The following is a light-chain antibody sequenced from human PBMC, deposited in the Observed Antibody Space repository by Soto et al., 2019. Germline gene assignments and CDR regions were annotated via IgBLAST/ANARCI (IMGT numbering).Light chain of an antibody. V-gene: IGKV2-30*01. CDR2: KVS. J-gene: IGKJ1*01. Sequence: DVVMTQSPLSLPVTLGQPASISCRSSQSLVYSDGNTYLNWFQQRPGQSPRRLIYKVSNRDSGVPDRFSGGGSGTDFTLKISRVEAEDVGVCYCMQGTHWRTFGQGTKVEIK. CDR3: MQGTHWRT. CDR1: QSLVYSDGNTY.